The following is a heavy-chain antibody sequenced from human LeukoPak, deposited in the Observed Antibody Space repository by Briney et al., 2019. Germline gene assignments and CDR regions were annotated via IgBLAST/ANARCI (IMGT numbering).Heavy chain of an antibody. V-gene: IGHV1-8*01. J-gene: IGHJ4*02. CDR1: GYTFTSYD. D-gene: IGHD4-17*01. Sequence: ASVKVSCKASGYTFTSYDINWVRQATGQGLEWMGWMNPNSGNTGYAQKLQGRVTMTRSTSISTAYMELSSLRSEDTAVYYCAREVSGDYGMSYWGQGTLVTVSS. CDR2: MNPNSGNT. CDR3: AREVSGDYGMSY.